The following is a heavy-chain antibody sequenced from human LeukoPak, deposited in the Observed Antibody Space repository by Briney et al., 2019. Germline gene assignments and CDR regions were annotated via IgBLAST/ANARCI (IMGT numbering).Heavy chain of an antibody. CDR1: GDIVSSNSAA. Sequence: SQTLSLTCAISGDIVSSNSAAWSWIRQSPSRGLEWLGRTYYRSKWYNDYAVSVKGRITINADTSKNQFSLQLNSVTPEDTAVYYCAREGVGVTMAHWGQGTLVTVSS. CDR3: AREGVGVTMAH. J-gene: IGHJ4*02. D-gene: IGHD1-26*01. V-gene: IGHV6-1*01. CDR2: TYYRSKWYN.